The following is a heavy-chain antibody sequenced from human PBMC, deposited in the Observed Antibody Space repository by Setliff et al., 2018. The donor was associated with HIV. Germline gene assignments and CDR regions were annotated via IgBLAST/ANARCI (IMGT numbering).Heavy chain of an antibody. V-gene: IGHV4-61*05. D-gene: IGHD1-7*01. Sequence: KSSETLSLTCTVSGGSISTNSYYWGWIRQPPGKGLEWIGYIYTSGSTNYNPSLKSRVTISLDTSKNQFSLKLTSVTAADTAVYYCARRAVQDGTVTSSNWFESWGQGTLVTVSS. CDR1: GGSISTNSYY. CDR2: IYTSGST. J-gene: IGHJ5*01. CDR3: ARRAVQDGTVTSSNWFES.